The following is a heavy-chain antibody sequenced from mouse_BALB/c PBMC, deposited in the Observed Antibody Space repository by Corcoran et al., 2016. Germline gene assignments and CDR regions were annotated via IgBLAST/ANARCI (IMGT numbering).Heavy chain of an antibody. Sequence: QVQLQQSGPELVKPGASVKMCCKASGYTFTDYVISWVTQRNGQGLEWIGEIYPGSGSTYYNEKFKGKATLTTDKSSNTAYMQLSSLTSEDSAVYFCARITTLYYYAMDYWGQGTSVTVSS. CDR3: ARITTLYYYAMDY. V-gene: IGHV1-81*01. J-gene: IGHJ4*01. D-gene: IGHD1-3*01. CDR2: IYPGSGST. CDR1: GYTFTDYV.